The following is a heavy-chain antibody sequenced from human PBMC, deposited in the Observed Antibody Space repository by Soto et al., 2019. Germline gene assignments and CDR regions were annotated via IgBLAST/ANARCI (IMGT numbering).Heavy chain of an antibody. V-gene: IGHV5-51*01. CDR3: ARRGVDPAYGMDV. Sequence: GESLKISCRGSGYSFTSYWIGWVRQMPGKGLEWMGIIYPGDSDTRYSPSFQGQVTISADKSISTAYLQWSSLKASDTAMYYCARRGVDPAYGMDVWGQGTTVTVSS. J-gene: IGHJ6*02. CDR1: GYSFTSYW. D-gene: IGHD1-26*01. CDR2: IYPGDSDT.